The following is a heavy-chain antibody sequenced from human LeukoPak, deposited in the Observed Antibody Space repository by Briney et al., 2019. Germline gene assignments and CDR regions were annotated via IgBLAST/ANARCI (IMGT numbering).Heavy chain of an antibody. J-gene: IGHJ6*03. CDR2: ISGSGGST. Sequence: GGSLRLSCAASGFTFSSYAMSWVRQAPGKGLEWASAISGSGGSTYYADSVKGRFTISRDNSKNTLYLQMNSLRAEDTAVYYCAKETGVFPVYYYMDVWGKGTTVTVSS. D-gene: IGHD1-1*01. V-gene: IGHV3-23*01. CDR3: AKETGVFPVYYYMDV. CDR1: GFTFSSYA.